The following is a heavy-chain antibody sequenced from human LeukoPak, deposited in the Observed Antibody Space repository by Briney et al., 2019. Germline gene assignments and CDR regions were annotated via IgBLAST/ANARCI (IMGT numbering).Heavy chain of an antibody. CDR3: ARDLGYGDYPPDY. J-gene: IGHJ4*02. Sequence: GGSLRLSCAASGFTFSSYAIYWVRQAQGKGLEWVSAISGSGGSIYYTDSVKGRFTISRDNAKNTLYLQMNSLRAEDTAVYYCARDLGYGDYPPDYRGQGTLVTVSS. CDR2: ISGSGGSI. D-gene: IGHD4-17*01. V-gene: IGHV3-23*01. CDR1: GFTFSSYA.